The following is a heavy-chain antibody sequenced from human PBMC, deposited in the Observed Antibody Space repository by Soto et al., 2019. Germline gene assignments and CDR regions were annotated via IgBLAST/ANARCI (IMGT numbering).Heavy chain of an antibody. CDR2: IIPIFGTA. CDR3: ARMWDYYDSSGYSLNGMDV. D-gene: IGHD3-22*01. Sequence: GASVKVSCKASGGTFSSYAISWVRQAPGQGLEWMGGIIPIFGTANYAQKFQGRVTITADKSTSTAYVELSSLRSEDTAVYYCARMWDYYDSSGYSLNGMDVWGQGTTVTVSS. CDR1: GGTFSSYA. J-gene: IGHJ6*02. V-gene: IGHV1-69*06.